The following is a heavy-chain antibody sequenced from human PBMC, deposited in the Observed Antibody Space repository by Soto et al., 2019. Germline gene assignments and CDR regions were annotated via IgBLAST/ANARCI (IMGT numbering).Heavy chain of an antibody. D-gene: IGHD3-10*01. V-gene: IGHV3-23*01. CDR3: AKKVNSGPGSQYFDY. Sequence: EVQLLESGGGLVQPGGSLRLSCAASGFTFSSYSMSWVRQAPGKGLEWVSGFRTSGDGGTTYYADSVKGRFTISRDNSKNTLFLQMNILRVDDTAIYYCAKKVNSGPGSQYFDYWGQGALVTVSS. J-gene: IGHJ4*02. CDR1: GFTFSSYS. CDR2: FRTSGDGGTT.